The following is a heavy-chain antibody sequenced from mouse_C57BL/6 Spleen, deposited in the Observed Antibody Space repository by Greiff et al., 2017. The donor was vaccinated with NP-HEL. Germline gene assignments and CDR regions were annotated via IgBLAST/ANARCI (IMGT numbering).Heavy chain of an antibody. CDR3: ARRDFDY. J-gene: IGHJ2*01. V-gene: IGHV1-52*01. CDR2: IDPSDSET. CDR1: GYTFTSYW. Sequence: QVQLKESGAELVRPGSSVKVSCKASGYTFTSYWMQWVKQRPIQGLEWIGNIDPSDSETHYNQKFKDKATLTVDKASNTAYMQLSSLTSEDSAVYYCARRDFDYWGQGTTLTVS.